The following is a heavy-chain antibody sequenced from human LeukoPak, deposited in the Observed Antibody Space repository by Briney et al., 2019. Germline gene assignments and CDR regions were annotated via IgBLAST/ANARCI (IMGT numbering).Heavy chain of an antibody. Sequence: SETLSLTCAVYGGSFSGYYWSWIRQPPGKGLEWIGEINHSGSTNYNPSLKSRVTISVDTSKNQFSLKLSSVTAADTAVYYCARDPYYDSSGYYSNAFDIWGQGTMVTVSS. D-gene: IGHD3-22*01. CDR3: ARDPYYDSSGYYSNAFDI. CDR1: GGSFSGYY. CDR2: INHSGST. J-gene: IGHJ3*02. V-gene: IGHV4-34*01.